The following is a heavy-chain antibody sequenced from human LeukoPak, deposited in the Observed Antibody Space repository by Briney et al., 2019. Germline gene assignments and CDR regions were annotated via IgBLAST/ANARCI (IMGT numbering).Heavy chain of an antibody. CDR3: ARIEWERLGRAFDI. J-gene: IGHJ3*02. V-gene: IGHV3-53*01. CDR1: GFTVSDNY. D-gene: IGHD1-26*01. CDR2: IYNTGAT. Sequence: GGSLRLSCAASGFTVSDNYMTWVRQAPGKGLEWVSSIYNTGATHYAESVKGRFTISRDNSKNTLFLQMNSLRAEDMADYYCARIEWERLGRAFDIWGQGTMVTVSS.